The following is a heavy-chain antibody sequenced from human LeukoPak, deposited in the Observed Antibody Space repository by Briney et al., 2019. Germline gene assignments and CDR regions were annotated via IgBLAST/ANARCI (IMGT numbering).Heavy chain of an antibody. CDR3: AKVFEYYYDSSGVAPFDY. J-gene: IGHJ4*02. D-gene: IGHD3-22*01. Sequence: PGRSLRLSCAVSGFTFSSYGMHWVRQAPGKGLEWVAVISYDGSNKYYADSVKGRFTISRDNSKNTLYLQMNSLRAEDTAVYYCAKVFEYYYDSSGVAPFDYWGQGTLVTVSS. V-gene: IGHV3-30*18. CDR2: ISYDGSNK. CDR1: GFTFSSYG.